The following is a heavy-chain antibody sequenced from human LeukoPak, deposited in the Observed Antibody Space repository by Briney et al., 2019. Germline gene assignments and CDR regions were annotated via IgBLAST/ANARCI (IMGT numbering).Heavy chain of an antibody. CDR2: ITPIFGTA. CDR1: GGTFSNYA. V-gene: IGHV1-69*06. Sequence: ASVKVSCKASGGTFSNYAINWVRQAPGQGLEWMGGITPIFGTANYVQKFQGRVTITANKSTSTAYMELSRLRSEDTAIYYCARASSDDTAMATPFAYWGQGTLVTVSS. CDR3: ARASSDDTAMATPFAY. J-gene: IGHJ4*02. D-gene: IGHD5-18*01.